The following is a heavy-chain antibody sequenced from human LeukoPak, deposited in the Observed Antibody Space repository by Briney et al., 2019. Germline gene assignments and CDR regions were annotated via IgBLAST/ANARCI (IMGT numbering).Heavy chain of an antibody. Sequence: SETLSLTCAVYGGSFSGYYWSWIRQPPGKGLEWIGEINHSGSTNYNPSLKSRVTISVDTSKNQFSLKLNAVTAADTAMYYCAGHSPIAAAGTFDYWGQGILVTVSS. CDR2: INHSGST. CDR1: GGSFSGYY. D-gene: IGHD6-13*01. V-gene: IGHV4-34*01. CDR3: AGHSPIAAAGTFDY. J-gene: IGHJ4*02.